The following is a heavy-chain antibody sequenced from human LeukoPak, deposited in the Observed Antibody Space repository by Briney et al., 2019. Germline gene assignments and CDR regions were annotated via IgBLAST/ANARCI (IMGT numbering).Heavy chain of an antibody. V-gene: IGHV4-59*12. CDR2: IYYTGST. J-gene: IGHJ2*01. CDR1: GGLISSYY. CDR3: AREQRYWYFDL. D-gene: IGHD6-25*01. Sequence: SETLSPTCTVSGGLISSYYWSWIRQTPEKGLVWIGNIYYTGSTIYNPSLKSRVSISLDTSKKHLSLNLTSVTAADTAVYYCAREQRYWYFDLWGRGSLVTVSS.